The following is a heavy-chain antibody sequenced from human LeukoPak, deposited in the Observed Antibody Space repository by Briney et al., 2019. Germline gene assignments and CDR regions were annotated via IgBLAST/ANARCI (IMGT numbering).Heavy chain of an antibody. V-gene: IGHV3-48*03. CDR3: ARRYDILTGYGYYYYYGMGV. J-gene: IGHJ6*04. CDR1: GFTFSSYE. Sequence: GGSLRLSCAASGFTFSSYEMNWVRQAPGKGLEWVSYISSSGSTIYYADSVKGRFTISRDNAKNSLYLQMNSLRAEDTAVYYCARRYDILTGYGYYYYYGMGVWGKGTTVTVSS. CDR2: ISSSGSTI. D-gene: IGHD3-9*01.